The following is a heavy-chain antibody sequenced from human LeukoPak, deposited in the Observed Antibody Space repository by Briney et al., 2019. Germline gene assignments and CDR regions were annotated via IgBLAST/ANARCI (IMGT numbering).Heavy chain of an antibody. CDR2: INHSGST. Sequence: PSETLSLTCAVYGGSFSGYYWSWIRQPPGKGLEWIGEINHSGSTNYNPSLKNRVTISVDTSKNQFSLKLSSVTAAGTAVYYCARGTGNNWYGGPFDSWGQGTLVTVSS. CDR1: GGSFSGYY. CDR3: ARGTGNNWYGGPFDS. D-gene: IGHD1-20*01. V-gene: IGHV4-34*01. J-gene: IGHJ4*02.